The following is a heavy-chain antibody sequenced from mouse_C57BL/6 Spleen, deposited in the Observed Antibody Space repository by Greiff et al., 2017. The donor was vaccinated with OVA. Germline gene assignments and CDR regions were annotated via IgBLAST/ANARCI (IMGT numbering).Heavy chain of an antibody. J-gene: IGHJ2*01. CDR3: ARLYYYGSSPYYFDY. CDR1: GYAFSSYW. CDR2: IYPGDGDT. D-gene: IGHD1-1*01. Sequence: VHLVESGAELVKPGASVKISCKASGYAFSSYWMNWVKQRPGKGLEWIGQIYPGDGDTNYNGKFKGKATLTADKSSSTAYMQLSSLTSEDSAVYFCARLYYYGSSPYYFDYWGQGTTLTVSS. V-gene: IGHV1-80*01.